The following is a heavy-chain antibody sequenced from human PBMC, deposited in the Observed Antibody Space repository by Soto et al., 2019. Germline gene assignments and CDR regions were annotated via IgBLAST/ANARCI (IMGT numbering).Heavy chain of an antibody. Sequence: PGESLKISCKGSGYSFTSYWIGWVRQMPGKGLEWMGIIYPGDSDTRYSPSFQGQVTISADKSISTAYLQWSSLKASDTAMYYCAVPPQDGSDTVTTGFDYWGQGTLVTVSS. CDR1: GYSFTSYW. CDR3: AVPPQDGSDTVTTGFDY. CDR2: IYPGDSDT. J-gene: IGHJ4*02. D-gene: IGHD4-4*01. V-gene: IGHV5-51*01.